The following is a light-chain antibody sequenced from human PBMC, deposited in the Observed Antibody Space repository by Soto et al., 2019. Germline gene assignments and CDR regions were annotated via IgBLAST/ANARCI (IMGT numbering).Light chain of an antibody. CDR1: SSDIGGYYY. CDR3: CSHAGFNTPYV. Sequence: QSALTQPASVSGSPGQSITISCTGTSSDIGGYYYVSWYQHHPGKAPKLLIYQVTNRPSRVSNRFSGSKSGNTASLTISGLQADVEADYYCCSHAGFNTPYVFATGTKVTVL. V-gene: IGLV2-14*01. CDR2: QVT. J-gene: IGLJ1*01.